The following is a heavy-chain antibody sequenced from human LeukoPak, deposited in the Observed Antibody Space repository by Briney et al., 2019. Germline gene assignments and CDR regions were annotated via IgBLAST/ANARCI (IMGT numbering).Heavy chain of an antibody. V-gene: IGHV4-34*01. CDR3: ARVKDDFWSGLRYNWFDP. Sequence: PSETLSLTCAVYGGSFSGYYWGWIRQPPGKGLEWIGSIYYSGSTYYNPSLKSRVTISVDTSKNQFSLKLSSVTAADTAVYYCARVKDDFWSGLRYNWFDPWGQGTLVTVSS. D-gene: IGHD3-3*01. CDR1: GGSFSGYY. J-gene: IGHJ5*02. CDR2: IYYSGST.